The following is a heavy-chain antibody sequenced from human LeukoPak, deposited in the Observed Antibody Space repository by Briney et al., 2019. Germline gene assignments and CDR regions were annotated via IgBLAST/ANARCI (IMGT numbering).Heavy chain of an antibody. CDR1: GFAVSSIY. J-gene: IGHJ4*02. D-gene: IGHD3-16*01. Sequence: GGSLRLSCAASGFAVSSIYMSWVRQAPGKGLEWVPVIYSGGSTYYADSVKGRFTISRDNSKNTLYLQMNSLRADDTAVYYCARGFGGVTAGYYWGQGTLVTVSS. CDR2: IYSGGST. V-gene: IGHV3-53*01. CDR3: ARGFGGVTAGYY.